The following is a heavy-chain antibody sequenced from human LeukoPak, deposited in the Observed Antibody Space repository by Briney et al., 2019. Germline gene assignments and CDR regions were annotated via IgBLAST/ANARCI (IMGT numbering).Heavy chain of an antibody. J-gene: IGHJ4*02. Sequence: ASVKVSCKASENTFTNYYMHWVRQAPGQGLEWLGLINPNGGRTSYAQNFQGRVTMTRDTSTTTVYLELSSLRSEDTAVYYCARVPAPYAYDTSGYDSWGQGTLVTVSS. CDR3: ARVPAPYAYDTSGYDS. CDR2: INPNGGRT. D-gene: IGHD3-22*01. V-gene: IGHV1-46*01. CDR1: ENTFTNYY.